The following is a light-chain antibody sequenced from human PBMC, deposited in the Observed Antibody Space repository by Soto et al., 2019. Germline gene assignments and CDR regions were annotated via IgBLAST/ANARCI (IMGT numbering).Light chain of an antibody. CDR1: QSISSY. J-gene: IGKJ1*01. CDR2: DVS. CDR3: QQYNSYRT. Sequence: DIQMTQSPSSLSSSVGGGVTITCRASQSISSYVSWYQQKPGKAPKLLIYDVSSLESGVPSRFSASGSGTEFTLTISSLQPDDFATYYCQQYNSYRTFGQGTKVDIK. V-gene: IGKV1-5*01.